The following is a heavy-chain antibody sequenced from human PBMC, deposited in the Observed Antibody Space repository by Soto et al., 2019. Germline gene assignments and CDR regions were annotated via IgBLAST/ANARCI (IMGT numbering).Heavy chain of an antibody. J-gene: IGHJ5*02. Sequence: GGSLRLSCAASGFTFSSYSMNWVRQAPGKGLEWVSSISSSSSYIYYADSVKGRFTISRDNAKNSLYLQMNSLRAEDTAVYYCTTDLWRIAVVVGSTGYFNPWGQGTPVTVSS. CDR1: GFTFSSYS. CDR2: ISSSSSYI. CDR3: TTDLWRIAVVVGSTGYFNP. D-gene: IGHD2-15*01. V-gene: IGHV3-21*01.